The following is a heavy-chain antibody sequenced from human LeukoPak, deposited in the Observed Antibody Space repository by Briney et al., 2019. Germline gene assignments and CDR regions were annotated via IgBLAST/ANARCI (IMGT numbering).Heavy chain of an antibody. V-gene: IGHV3-23*01. D-gene: IGHD3-16*02. CDR3: ARDQGYDYVWGSNRYGY. CDR1: GFTFNSHA. J-gene: IGHJ4*02. Sequence: GGSLRLSCAASGFTFNSHAMSWVCQAPGKGLEWVSAISGGGGSTYYADFVKGRFTISRDNSKNTLSLQMNSLRVEDTAVYYCARDQGYDYVWGSNRYGYWGQGTLVTVSS. CDR2: ISGGGGST.